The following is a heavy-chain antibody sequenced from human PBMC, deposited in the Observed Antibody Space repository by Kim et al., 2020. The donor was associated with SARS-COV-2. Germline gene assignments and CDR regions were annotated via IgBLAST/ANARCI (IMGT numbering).Heavy chain of an antibody. D-gene: IGHD3-9*01. CDR1: GGSISSSNW. CDR3: ARGRRYFDWLLVFDY. CDR2: IYHSGST. Sequence: SETLSLTCAVSGGSISSSNWWSWVRQPPGKGLEWIGEIYHSGSTNYNPSLKSRVTISVDKSKNQFSLKLSSVTAADTAVYYCARGRRYFDWLLVFDYWGQGTLVTVSS. J-gene: IGHJ4*02. V-gene: IGHV4-4*02.